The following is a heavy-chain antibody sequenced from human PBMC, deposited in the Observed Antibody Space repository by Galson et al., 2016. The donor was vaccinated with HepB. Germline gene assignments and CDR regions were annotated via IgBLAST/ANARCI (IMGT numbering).Heavy chain of an antibody. Sequence: SLKVSCKASGYTFTSRGISWVRQAPGQGLEWMGWISAYDGHTNYGQTLQGRLTMTTDTSTSSAYMELRSLRSDDTAVYYCAGDPAPLPGDYWGQGTLVTVSS. J-gene: IGHJ4*02. V-gene: IGHV1-18*01. CDR1: GYTFTSRG. CDR3: AGDPAPLPGDY. CDR2: ISAYDGHT. D-gene: IGHD2-2*01.